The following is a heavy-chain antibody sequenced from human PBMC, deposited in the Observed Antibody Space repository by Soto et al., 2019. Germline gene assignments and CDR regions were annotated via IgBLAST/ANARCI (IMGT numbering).Heavy chain of an antibody. V-gene: IGHV1-46*01. CDR2: INPSGGST. J-gene: IGHJ4*02. CDR3: ARSDIVVVVVPLKRWLQAPGGSYFDY. CDR1: GYTFTSYY. D-gene: IGHD2-15*01. Sequence: GASVKVSCKASGYTFTSYYMHWVRQAPGQGLEWMGIINPSGGSTSYAQKFQGRVTMTRDTSTSTVYMELSSLRSEDTAVYYCARSDIVVVVVPLKRWLQAPGGSYFDYWGQGTLVTVSS.